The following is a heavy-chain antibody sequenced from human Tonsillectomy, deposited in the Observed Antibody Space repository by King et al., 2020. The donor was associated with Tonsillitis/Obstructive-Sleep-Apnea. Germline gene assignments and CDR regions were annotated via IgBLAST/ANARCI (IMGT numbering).Heavy chain of an antibody. CDR2: ISSSSSYI. J-gene: IGHJ3*02. CDR3: ARSRYSGYDYRAFDI. D-gene: IGHD5-12*01. V-gene: IGHV3-21*01. CDR1: GFTFSSYS. Sequence: VQLVESGGGLVKPGGSLRLSCAASGFTFSSYSMNWVRQAPGKGLEWVSSISSSSSYIYYADSVKGRFTISRDKAKNSLYLQMNSLRAEDTAVYYCARSRYSGYDYRAFDIWGQGTMVTVSS.